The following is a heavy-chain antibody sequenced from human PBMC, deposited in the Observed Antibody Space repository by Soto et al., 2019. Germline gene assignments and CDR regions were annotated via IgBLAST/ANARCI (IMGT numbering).Heavy chain of an antibody. J-gene: IGHJ4*02. Sequence: QVQLQESGPGLVKPSGTLSLTCAVSGGSIRSNNWWSWVRQPPGKGLEWIGEIFHGGSTYYNPSHKTRVTISVDKSKNQFALKLSSVTAADTAVYYCARVYSGSYSDSWGQGTLVTVSS. V-gene: IGHV4-4*02. D-gene: IGHD1-26*01. CDR2: IFHGGST. CDR1: GGSIRSNNW. CDR3: ARVYSGSYSDS.